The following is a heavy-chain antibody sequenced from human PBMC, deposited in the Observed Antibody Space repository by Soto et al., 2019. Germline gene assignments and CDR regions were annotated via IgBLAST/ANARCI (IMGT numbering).Heavy chain of an antibody. CDR1: GGSISSYY. D-gene: IGHD3-22*01. CDR3: ARVGRYYDSSSYSVDF. CDR2: ISYSGST. Sequence: PSETLSLTGTVSGGSISSYYWSWIRQPPGKGLEWIGYISYSGSTNYNPSLKSRVPISVDTSKNQLSLKLSSVTAADTAVYYCARVGRYYDSSSYSVDFWGQGTLVTVSS. V-gene: IGHV4-59*01. J-gene: IGHJ4*02.